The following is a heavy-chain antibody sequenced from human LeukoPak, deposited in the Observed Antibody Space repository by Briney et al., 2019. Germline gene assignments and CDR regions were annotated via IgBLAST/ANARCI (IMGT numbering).Heavy chain of an antibody. CDR2: INHSGSA. V-gene: IGHV4-34*01. J-gene: IGHJ4*02. D-gene: IGHD6-6*01. Sequence: SETLSLTCAVYGESFSEYYWTWIRQPPGKGLEWIGEINHSGSANYNPSLKSRVTISVDTSKNQFSLKLSSVTAADTAVYYCASHTQLAARPIPDYFDYWGQGTLVTVSS. CDR1: GESFSEYY. CDR3: ASHTQLAARPIPDYFDY.